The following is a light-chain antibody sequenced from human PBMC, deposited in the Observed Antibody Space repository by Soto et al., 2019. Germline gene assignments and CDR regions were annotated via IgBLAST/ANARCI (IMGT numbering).Light chain of an antibody. V-gene: IGLV2-14*01. J-gene: IGLJ1*01. CDR2: EVS. CDR3: SSYRSTGASSV. Sequence: QSVLTQPAAVSGSPGQSITISCSGTSSDVADYNYVSSYHTPPRKAPNLIIFEVSHRPSAVSSRPSGSPSGNPASLTISGLQAGDEADYYCSSYRSTGASSVFGT. CDR1: SSDVADYNY.